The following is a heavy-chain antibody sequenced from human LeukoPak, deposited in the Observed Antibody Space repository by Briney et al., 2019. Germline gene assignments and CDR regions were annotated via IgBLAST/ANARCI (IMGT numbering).Heavy chain of an antibody. D-gene: IGHD1-26*01. CDR3: ARVGVGANPGEYYYYYYMDV. J-gene: IGHJ6*03. CDR1: GFTFSSYG. CDR2: IRYDGSNK. V-gene: IGHV3-30*02. Sequence: GGSLRLSCAASGFTFSSYGMHWVRQAPGKGLEWVAFIRYDGSNKYYADSVKGRFTISRDNAKNSLYLQMNSLRAEDTAVYYCARVGVGANPGEYYYYYYMDVWGKGATVTISS.